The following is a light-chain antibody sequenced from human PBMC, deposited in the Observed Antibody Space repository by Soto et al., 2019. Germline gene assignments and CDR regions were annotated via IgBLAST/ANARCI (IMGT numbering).Light chain of an antibody. J-gene: IGKJ2*01. CDR2: KDS. V-gene: IGKV2-30*01. Sequence: DVVLTQSPLSLPVILGQPASISCRSSQNLVYSYGYAYLNWFHQRPCQSQMRVSYKDSKRDSLVPASFSGSGSGTDFTLKISGVEAEDVGVYYCMQGTHRPPRHFGQGNKLEIK. CDR1: QNLVYSYGYAY. CDR3: MQGTHRPPRH.